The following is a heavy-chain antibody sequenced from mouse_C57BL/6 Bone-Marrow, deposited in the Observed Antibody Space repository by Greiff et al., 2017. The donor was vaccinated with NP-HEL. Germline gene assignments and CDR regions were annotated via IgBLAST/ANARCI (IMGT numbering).Heavy chain of an antibody. V-gene: IGHV3-6*01. CDR1: GYSITSGYY. D-gene: IGHD6-1*01. CDR3: ASSADFDY. CDR2: ISYDGSN. Sequence: EVQVVESGPGLVKPSQSLSLTCSVTGYSITSGYYWNWIRQFPGNKLEWMGYISYDGSNNYNPSLKNRISITRDTSKNQFFLKLNSVTTEDTATYYCASSADFDYWGQGTTLTVSS. J-gene: IGHJ2*01.